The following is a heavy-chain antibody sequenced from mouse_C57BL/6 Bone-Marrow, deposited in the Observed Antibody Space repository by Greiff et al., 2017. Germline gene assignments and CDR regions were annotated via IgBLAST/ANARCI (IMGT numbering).Heavy chain of an antibody. D-gene: IGHD2-4*01. CDR2: IRNKANGYTT. V-gene: IGHV7-3*01. J-gene: IGHJ3*01. CDR3: ARYNDYDWVAY. Sequence: EVQVVESGGGLVQPGGSLSLSCAASGFTFTDYYMSWVRQPPGKALEWLGFIRNKANGYTTEYSASVKGRFTISRDNSQSILYLQMNALRAEDSATYYCARYNDYDWVAYWGQGTLVTVSA. CDR1: GFTFTDYY.